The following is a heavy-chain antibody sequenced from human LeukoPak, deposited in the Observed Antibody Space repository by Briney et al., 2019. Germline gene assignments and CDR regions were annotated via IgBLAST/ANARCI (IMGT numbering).Heavy chain of an antibody. J-gene: IGHJ4*02. CDR3: TVRSSI. D-gene: IGHD6-13*01. V-gene: IGHV3-15*01. CDR2: IKSKDDGETI. CDR1: GITFRNYW. Sequence: GESLRLSCVASGITFRNYWMSWIRQAPGKGLEWVARIKSKDDGETIDYNAPVKGRFTISRDDSKNTLYLEMNSLKNEDTAMYYCTVRSSIWSQGTLVTVSS.